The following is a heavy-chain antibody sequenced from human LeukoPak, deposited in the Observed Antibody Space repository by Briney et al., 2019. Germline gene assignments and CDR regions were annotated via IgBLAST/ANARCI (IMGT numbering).Heavy chain of an antibody. V-gene: IGHV3-30*18. CDR1: GFTFSSYG. D-gene: IGHD3-22*01. CDR3: AKDMVDYYDSSGSYGMDV. Sequence: GGSLRLSCAASGFTFSSYGMHWVRQAPGKGLEWVAVISYDGSNKYCADSVKGRFTISRDNSKNTLYLQMNSLRAEDTAVYYCAKDMVDYYDSSGSYGMDVWGQGTTVTVSS. J-gene: IGHJ6*02. CDR2: ISYDGSNK.